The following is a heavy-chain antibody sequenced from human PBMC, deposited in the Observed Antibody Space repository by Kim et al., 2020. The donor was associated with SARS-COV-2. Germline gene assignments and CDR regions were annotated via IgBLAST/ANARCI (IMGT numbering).Heavy chain of an antibody. D-gene: IGHD2-2*01. J-gene: IGHJ6*02. V-gene: IGHV3-74*01. Sequence: ADSGKSRFTIPSDSANNTLYLKMNSLRADDTAVYYCARRSSYSYYGLDVWGQGTTVTVSS. CDR3: ARRSSYSYYGLDV.